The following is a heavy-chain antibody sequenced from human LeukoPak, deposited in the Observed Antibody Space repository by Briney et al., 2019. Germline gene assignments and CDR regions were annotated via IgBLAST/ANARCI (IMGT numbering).Heavy chain of an antibody. V-gene: IGHV3-74*01. Sequence: PGGSLRLSCAASGSTFSSYWMHWVRQAPGKGLVWVSRINSDGSSTSYADSVKGRFTISRDNAKNTLYLQLNSLRAEDTAVYYCARGTLGYCSGGSCPTYYYYMDVWGKGTTVTVSS. CDR1: GSTFSSYW. CDR3: ARGTLGYCSGGSCPTYYYYMDV. CDR2: INSDGSST. J-gene: IGHJ6*03. D-gene: IGHD2-15*01.